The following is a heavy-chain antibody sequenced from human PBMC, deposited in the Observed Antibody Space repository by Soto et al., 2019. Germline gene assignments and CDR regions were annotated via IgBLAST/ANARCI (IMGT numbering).Heavy chain of an antibody. CDR1: GFTFSSYA. D-gene: IGHD6-13*01. CDR3: ARVSQLARSRGMDV. J-gene: IGHJ6*02. V-gene: IGHV3-30-3*01. Sequence: QVQLVESGGGVVQPGRSLRLSCAASGFTFSSYAMHWVRQAPGKGLEWVAVISYDGSNKYYADSVKGRFTISRDNSKNTRYLQMNSLRAEDTAVYYCARVSQLARSRGMDVWGQGTTVTVSS. CDR2: ISYDGSNK.